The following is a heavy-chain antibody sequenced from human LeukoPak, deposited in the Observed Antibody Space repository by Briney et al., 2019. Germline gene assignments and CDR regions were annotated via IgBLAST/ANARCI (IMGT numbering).Heavy chain of an antibody. CDR1: GFAFSFYA. J-gene: IGHJ4*02. D-gene: IGHD6-13*01. CDR2: ISDNT. Sequence: GGPVRLSCAASGFAFSFYAMSWARQAPGKGLEWISTISDNTYYADSVKGRFTISRDNSKNTLYLQMDSLSAEDTAIYYCAKRAASGTKHFEFWGQGTLAAVSS. CDR3: AKRAASGTKHFEF. V-gene: IGHV3-23*01.